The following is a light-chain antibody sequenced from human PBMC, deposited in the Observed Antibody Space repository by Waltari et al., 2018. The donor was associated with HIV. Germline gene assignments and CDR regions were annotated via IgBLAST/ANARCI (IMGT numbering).Light chain of an antibody. CDR3: SSFTASGTWV. CDR2: EVV. J-gene: IGLJ3*02. Sequence: QSALTQPASVSGSPGQSITISCTGTSSDVGGYNYVSWYQQPPGTGPKLLIYEVVNRPSGVPGRFSGSKSGNTASLTISGLQSEDEADYYCSSFTASGTWVFGGGTKLTV. CDR1: SSDVGGYNY. V-gene: IGLV2-14*01.